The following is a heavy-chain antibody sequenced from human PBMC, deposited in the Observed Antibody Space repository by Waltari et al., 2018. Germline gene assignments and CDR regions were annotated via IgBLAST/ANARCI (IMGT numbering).Heavy chain of an antibody. J-gene: IGHJ3*02. CDR3: AARPHNTWGAFDI. Sequence: QMQLEQSGPEVKKPGTSVKVSCKVSGFTFSRSAMQWVRRARGQRLEWLGWYVFGSGNTNYAQKFQERVTITRDMSTNTAYMELSSLRSDDTAVYYCAARPHNTWGAFDIWGQGTMVTVSS. CDR1: GFTFSRSA. D-gene: IGHD3-16*01. CDR2: YVFGSGNT. V-gene: IGHV1-58*02.